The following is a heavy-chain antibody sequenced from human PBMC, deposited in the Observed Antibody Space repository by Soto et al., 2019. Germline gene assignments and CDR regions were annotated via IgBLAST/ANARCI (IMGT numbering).Heavy chain of an antibody. CDR1: GFTFSSYA. Sequence: EVQLLESGGGLVQPGGSLRLSCAASGFTFSSYAMSWVRQAPGKGLEWVSAISGSGGSTYYADSVKGRFTISRDNSKNTLYLQMNSLRAEDTAVYYCAKASGYSYGYGGRGYYFDYWCQGTLVTVSS. J-gene: IGHJ4*02. V-gene: IGHV3-23*01. CDR2: ISGSGGST. D-gene: IGHD5-18*01. CDR3: AKASGYSYGYGGRGYYFDY.